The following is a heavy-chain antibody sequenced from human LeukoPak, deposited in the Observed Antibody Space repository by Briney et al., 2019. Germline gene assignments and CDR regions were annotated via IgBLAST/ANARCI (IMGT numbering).Heavy chain of an antibody. V-gene: IGHV4-38-2*02. CDR3: ARADLYHYFDY. CDR1: GYSMSSGYY. Sequence: SETLSLTCTVSGYSMSSGYYWGWIRQPPERGLEWIGSMYHTGSTYYNPSLKSRVTISVDTSKNQFSLKLSSVTAADTAVYYCARADLYHYFDYWGQGTLVTVSS. J-gene: IGHJ4*02. CDR2: MYHTGST.